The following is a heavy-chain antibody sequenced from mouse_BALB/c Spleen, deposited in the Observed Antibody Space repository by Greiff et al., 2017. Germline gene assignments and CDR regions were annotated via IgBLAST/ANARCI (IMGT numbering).Heavy chain of an antibody. CDR3: ALESFYYYGSSWFAY. V-gene: IGHV14-3*02. CDR1: GFNIKDTY. J-gene: IGHJ3*01. CDR2: IDPANGNT. Sequence: VQLQQSGAELVKPGASVKLSCTASGFNIKDTYMHWVKQRPEQGLEWIGRIDPANGNTKYDPKFQGKATITADTSSNTAYLQLSSLTSEDTAVYYCALESFYYYGSSWFAYWGQGTLVTVSA. D-gene: IGHD1-1*01.